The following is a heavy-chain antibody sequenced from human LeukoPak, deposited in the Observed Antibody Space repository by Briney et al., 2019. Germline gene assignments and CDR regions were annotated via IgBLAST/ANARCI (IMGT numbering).Heavy chain of an antibody. CDR2: IYYSGST. CDR1: GGSISSSSYY. D-gene: IGHD3-16*01. CDR3: ARHQRYGGSPDY. V-gene: IGHV4-39*01. Sequence: SETLSLTCTVSGGSISSSSYYWGWIRQPPGKGLEWIGSIYYSGSTYYNPSLKSRVTISVDTSKNQFSLKLSSVTAADTAVYYCARHQRYGGSPDYGGQGTLVTVSS. J-gene: IGHJ4*02.